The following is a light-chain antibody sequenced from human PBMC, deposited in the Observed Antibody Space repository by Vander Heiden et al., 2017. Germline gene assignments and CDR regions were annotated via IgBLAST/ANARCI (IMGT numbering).Light chain of an antibody. V-gene: IGKV1-39*01. J-gene: IGKJ3*01. CDR2: AAS. Sequence: DIQMTQSPSSLSASLGDRVAITCRASQSISNYLNWYQQKPGKAPKLLVYAASSLKRGVPPRFSGSRSGTDFTLRISSLQPEDFATYYCQQGDSTPDTFGPGTRVEIK. CDR3: QQGDSTPDT. CDR1: QSISNY.